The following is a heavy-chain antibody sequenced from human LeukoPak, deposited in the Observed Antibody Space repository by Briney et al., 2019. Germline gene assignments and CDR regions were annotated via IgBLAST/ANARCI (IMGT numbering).Heavy chain of an antibody. Sequence: ASVKVSCKASGGTFSSYAISWVRQAPGQGLEWMGGIIPIFGTANYAQKFQGRVTITTDESTSTTYMELSSLRSEDTAVYYCARDPGIAVAGTDVFVYWGQGTLVTVSS. D-gene: IGHD6-19*01. V-gene: IGHV1-69*05. CDR3: ARDPGIAVAGTDVFVY. CDR2: IIPIFGTA. J-gene: IGHJ4*02. CDR1: GGTFSSYA.